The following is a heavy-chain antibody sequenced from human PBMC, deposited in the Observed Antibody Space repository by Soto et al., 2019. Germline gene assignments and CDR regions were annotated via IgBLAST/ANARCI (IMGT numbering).Heavy chain of an antibody. V-gene: IGHV3-23*01. J-gene: IGHJ4*02. Sequence: GGSLRLSCVASGFIFDTYAMSWVRQAPGKGLEWVSAISGSGGTTYYADSVKGRLTISRDNSKNILYLQLNSLRVEDRAVYYCAKGRGRYKSGVQKTFDSWGQGTLVTVSS. CDR3: AKGRGRYKSGVQKTFDS. CDR2: ISGSGGTT. D-gene: IGHD2-8*01. CDR1: GFIFDTYA.